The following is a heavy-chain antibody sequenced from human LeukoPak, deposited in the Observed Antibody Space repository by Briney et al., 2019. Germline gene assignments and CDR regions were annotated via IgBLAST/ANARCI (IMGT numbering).Heavy chain of an antibody. Sequence: ASVKVSCKASGYTFTSYGISWVRQAPGQGLEWMGWISAYNGNTNHAQKLQGRVTMTTDTSTSTAYMELRSLRSDDTAVYYCARSQRSMVRGVPFDSWGQGTLVTVSS. CDR2: ISAYNGNT. V-gene: IGHV1-18*01. J-gene: IGHJ4*02. D-gene: IGHD3-10*01. CDR3: ARSQRSMVRGVPFDS. CDR1: GYTFTSYG.